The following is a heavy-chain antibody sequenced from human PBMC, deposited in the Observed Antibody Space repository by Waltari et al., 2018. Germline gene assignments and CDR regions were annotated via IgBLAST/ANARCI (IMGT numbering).Heavy chain of an antibody. CDR3: ARVQGSSWYYFDY. Sequence: EVQLVESGGGLVQPGGSLRLSCAASGSTFSSYGMSWVAQAPGKGLEWVANIKQDGSEKYYVDSVKGRFTISRDNAKNSLYLQMNSLRAEDTAVYYCARVQGSSWYYFDYWGQGTLVTVSS. CDR1: GSTFSSYG. D-gene: IGHD6-13*01. CDR2: IKQDGSEK. V-gene: IGHV3-7*03. J-gene: IGHJ4*02.